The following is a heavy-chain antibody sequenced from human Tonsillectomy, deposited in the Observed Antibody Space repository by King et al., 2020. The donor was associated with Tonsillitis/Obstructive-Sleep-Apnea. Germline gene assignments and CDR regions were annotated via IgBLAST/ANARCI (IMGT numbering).Heavy chain of an antibody. CDR3: ARSHFMVRGVIDWFDP. CDR1: GYSFTSHW. D-gene: IGHD3-10*01. V-gene: IGHV5-51*01. Sequence: VQLVQSGAEVKKPGESLKISCKGSGYSFTSHWIGWVRQTPGKGLEWMGIIYPGDSDARYSPSIQGQVTISADKSISTAYLQWSSLKASDTAMYYCARSHFMVRGVIDWFDPWGKGTLVTVSS. J-gene: IGHJ5*02. CDR2: IYPGDSDA.